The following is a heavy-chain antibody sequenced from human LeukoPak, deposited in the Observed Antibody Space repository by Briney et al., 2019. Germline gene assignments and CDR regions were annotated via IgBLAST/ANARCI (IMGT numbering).Heavy chain of an antibody. V-gene: IGHV4-4*07. CDR3: ARGRDYGGNRYYFDY. Sequence: PSETLSLTCTVSSGSISNFYWSWIRQPAGKGLEWIGRIYTSGYTKYNPSLKGRVTMSVDTSKNQFPLKMSSVTAADTAVYYCARGRDYGGNRYYFDYWGQGTLVTVSS. D-gene: IGHD4-23*01. CDR2: IYTSGYT. J-gene: IGHJ4*02. CDR1: SGSISNFY.